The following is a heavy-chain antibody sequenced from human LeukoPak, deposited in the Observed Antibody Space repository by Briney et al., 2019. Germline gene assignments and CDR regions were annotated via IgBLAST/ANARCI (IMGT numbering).Heavy chain of an antibody. D-gene: IGHD6-19*01. CDR3: ARRDSSGWYSLDY. J-gene: IGHJ4*02. Sequence: GGSLRLSCVTSGFTFSSFAMTWVRQAPGKGLEWVSSISSTGRGTYYADSVKGRFTISRDSSKNSLSLQMSSLRAEDTAVYYCARRDSSGWYSLDYWGQGTLVTVSS. CDR2: ISSTGRGT. V-gene: IGHV3-23*01. CDR1: GFTFSSFA.